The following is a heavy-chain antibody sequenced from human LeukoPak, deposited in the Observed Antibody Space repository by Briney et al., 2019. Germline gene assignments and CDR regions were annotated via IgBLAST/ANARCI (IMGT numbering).Heavy chain of an antibody. J-gene: IGHJ4*02. CDR3: ARDYYGGNPGYYFEY. V-gene: IGHV4-31*03. Sequence: SETLSLTCTVSGGSISSGGYYWNWIRQHPGKGLEWIGYIYYSGSTYYNPSLKSRVTISVDTSKNQFSLKLSSVTAADTAVYYCARDYYGGNPGYYFEYWGQGTLVTVSS. D-gene: IGHD4-23*01. CDR1: GGSISSGGYY. CDR2: IYYSGST.